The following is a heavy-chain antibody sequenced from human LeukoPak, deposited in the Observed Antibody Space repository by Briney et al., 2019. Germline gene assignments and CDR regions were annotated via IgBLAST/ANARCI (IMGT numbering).Heavy chain of an antibody. CDR2: ISSSSNTI. Sequence: GGSLRLSCEGSGFTISTYSMNWVRQAPGKGLEWVSYISSSSNTIYYADSVKGRFTISRDNAENTLYLQMNSLRAEDTAVYYCARDARGGIAAAGTIDYWGQGTLVTVSS. CDR3: ARDARGGIAAAGTIDY. CDR1: GFTISTYS. D-gene: IGHD6-13*01. V-gene: IGHV3-48*04. J-gene: IGHJ4*02.